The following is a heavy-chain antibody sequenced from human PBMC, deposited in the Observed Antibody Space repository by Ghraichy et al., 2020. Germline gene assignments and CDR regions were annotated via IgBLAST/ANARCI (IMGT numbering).Heavy chain of an antibody. V-gene: IGHV3-7*03. J-gene: IGHJ4*02. D-gene: IGHD5-18*01. CDR2: IKQDGSEK. CDR3: TWGDTATHFDY. CDR1: GFTFSSYW. Sequence: GGSLRLSCAASGFTFSSYWMSWVRQAPGKGLEWVANIKQDGSEKYYVDSVKGRFTISRDNAKNSLYLQMNSLRAEDTAVYYCTWGDTATHFDYWGQGTLVTVSS.